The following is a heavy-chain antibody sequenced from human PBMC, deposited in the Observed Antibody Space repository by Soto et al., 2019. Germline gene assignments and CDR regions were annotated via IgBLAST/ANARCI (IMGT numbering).Heavy chain of an antibody. CDR1: GFTFRNYD. J-gene: IGHJ6*02. CDR2: ISAAGDP. Sequence: EVQLVESGGGLVQPGGSLRLSCEASGFTFRNYDMHWVRQGTGKGLEWVSGISAAGDPDYADSVEDRFTISRENAQNSFFLQMNSLRVGDTAVYYCARTDRDFYGLDVWGQGTTVIVSS. V-gene: IGHV3-13*05. CDR3: ARTDRDFYGLDV.